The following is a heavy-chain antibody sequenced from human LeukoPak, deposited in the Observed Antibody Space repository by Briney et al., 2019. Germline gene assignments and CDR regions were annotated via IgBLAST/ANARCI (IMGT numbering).Heavy chain of an antibody. CDR1: GFTFSNYA. J-gene: IGHJ4*02. CDR2: ISGSGGGT. CDR3: ATYRQVLLPFES. D-gene: IGHD5-18*01. Sequence: GGSLRLSCAASGFTFSNYAMSWVRQAPGKGLEWVSSISGSGGGTYYAVSVKGRFTISRDYSKNTLYLQMNSLRAEDTAIYYCATYRQVLLPFESWGQGTLVTVSS. V-gene: IGHV3-23*01.